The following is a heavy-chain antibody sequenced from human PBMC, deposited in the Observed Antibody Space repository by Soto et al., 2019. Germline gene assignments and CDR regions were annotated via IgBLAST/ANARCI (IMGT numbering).Heavy chain of an antibody. Sequence: ASVKVSCQASGYTFTIYDINWVRQATGEGLERMGWMNPNSGNTGYAQKFQGRVTMTRNTSISTAYMELSSLRSEDTAVYYCARVGYCSSTSCEWYYYCYYMGFWGKGTTVTVSS. CDR1: GYTFTIYD. V-gene: IGHV1-8*01. D-gene: IGHD2-2*01. CDR2: MNPNSGNT. J-gene: IGHJ6*03. CDR3: ARVGYCSSTSCEWYYYCYYMGF.